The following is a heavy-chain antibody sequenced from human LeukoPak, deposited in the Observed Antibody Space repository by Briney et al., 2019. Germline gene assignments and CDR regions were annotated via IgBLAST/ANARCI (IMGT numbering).Heavy chain of an antibody. Sequence: GESLKISWKGSGYRFTNYWIGWVRQMPGKGLEWMGIIYPGDSDTRYSPSFQGQVTISADKSISTAYLQWRRLQASDTAMYYCAIAGDSSNNCYRCFNYWGQGTLVTVYS. CDR1: GYRFTNYW. J-gene: IGHJ4*02. V-gene: IGHV5-51*01. CDR3: AIAGDSSNNCYRCFNY. CDR2: IYPGDSDT. D-gene: IGHD2-2*01.